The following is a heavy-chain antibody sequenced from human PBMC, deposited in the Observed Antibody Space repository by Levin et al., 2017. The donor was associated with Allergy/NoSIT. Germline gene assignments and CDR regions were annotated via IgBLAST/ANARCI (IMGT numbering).Heavy chain of an antibody. CDR2: IYSSGNT. V-gene: IGHV4-59*01. Sequence: RPSETLSLTCTVSGGSISSYYWSWIRQPPGEGLEWLGYIYSSGNTNYNPSLKSRVTISVDTSKSQFSLNLTSVTAADTAVYFCARGPTRYYFDYWGQGTLVTVSS. J-gene: IGHJ4*02. CDR1: GGSISSYY. CDR3: ARGPTRYYFDY.